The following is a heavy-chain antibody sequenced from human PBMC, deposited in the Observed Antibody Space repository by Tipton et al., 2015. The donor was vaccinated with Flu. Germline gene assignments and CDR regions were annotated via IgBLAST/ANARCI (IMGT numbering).Heavy chain of an antibody. CDR1: GGTFSSYA. V-gene: IGHV1-69*01. J-gene: IGHJ4*02. Sequence: QLVQSGAEVKKPGASVKVSCKASGGTFSSYAISWVRQAPGQGLEWMGGIIPIFGTANYAQKFQGRVTITADESTSTAYMELSSRSSGVTAVYCCARCRYFYDSSGYSGFFFDSWAPGTLVTASS. CDR2: IIPIFGTA. D-gene: IGHD3-22*01. CDR3: ARCRYFYDSSGYSGFFFDS.